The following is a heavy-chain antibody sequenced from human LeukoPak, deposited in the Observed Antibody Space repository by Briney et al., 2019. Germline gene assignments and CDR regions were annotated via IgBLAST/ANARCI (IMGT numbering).Heavy chain of an antibody. V-gene: IGHV4-59*01. CDR3: AREYRWEPLRYFDY. D-gene: IGHD1-26*01. J-gene: IGHJ4*02. CDR2: IYYSGST. CDR1: GGSISSYY. Sequence: PSETLSLTCTVSGGSISSYYWSWIRQPPGKGLEWIGYIYYSGSTNYNPSLKSRVTISVDTSKNQLSLKLSSVTAADTAVYYCAREYRWEPLRYFDYWGQGTLVTVSS.